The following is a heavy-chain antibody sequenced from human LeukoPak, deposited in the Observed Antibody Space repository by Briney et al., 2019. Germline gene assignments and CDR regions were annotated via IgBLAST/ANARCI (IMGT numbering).Heavy chain of an antibody. J-gene: IGHJ4*02. CDR3: ARVLYPYYYDSSGYYYYFDY. D-gene: IGHD3-22*01. CDR1: GGTFSSYA. Sequence: ASVKVSCKASGGTFSSYAISWVRQAPGQGLEWMGRIIPILGIANYAQKFQGRVTITADKSTSTAYMELCSLRSEDTAVYYCARVLYPYYYDSSGYYYYFDYWGQGTLVTVSS. V-gene: IGHV1-69*04. CDR2: IIPILGIA.